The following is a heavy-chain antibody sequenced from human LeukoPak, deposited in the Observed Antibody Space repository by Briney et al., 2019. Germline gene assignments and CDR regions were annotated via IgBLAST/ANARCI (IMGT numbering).Heavy chain of an antibody. CDR3: ARGLATVTTLGY. D-gene: IGHD4-17*01. J-gene: IGHJ4*02. CDR2: INAGNGNT. V-gene: IGHV1-3*01. CDR1: GYSFTSYY. Sequence: ASVTVSCKASGYSFTSYYMHWVRQAPGQRLEWMGWINAGNGNTKYSQKFQGRVTITRDTSASTAYMELSSLRSEDTAVYYCARGLATVTTLGYWGQGTLVTVSS.